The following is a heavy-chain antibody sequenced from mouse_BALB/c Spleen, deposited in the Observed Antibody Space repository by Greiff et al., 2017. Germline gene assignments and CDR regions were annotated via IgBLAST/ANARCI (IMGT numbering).Heavy chain of an antibody. CDR2: ISYDGSN. CDR1: GYSITSGYY. D-gene: IGHD3-2*01. J-gene: IGHJ3*01. V-gene: IGHV3-6*02. CDR3: ARGDSSGYVPCAY. Sequence: EVQLVESGPGLVKPSQSLSLTCSVTGYSITSGYYWNWIRQFPGNKLEWMGYISYDGSNNYNPSLKNRISITRDTSKNQFFLKLNSVTTEDTATYDCARGDSSGYVPCAYWGQGTLVTVSA.